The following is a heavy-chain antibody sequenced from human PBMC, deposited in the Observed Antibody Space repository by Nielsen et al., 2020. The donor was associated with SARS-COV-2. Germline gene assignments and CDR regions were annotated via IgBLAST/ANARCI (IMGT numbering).Heavy chain of an antibody. Sequence: GESLKISCAASGFTFSDYYMSWIRQAPGKGLEWVSYISSSGSTIYYADSVKGRFTISRDNAKNSLYLQMNSLRAEDTAVYYCAREQRRAAWEDAFDIWGQGTMVTVSS. D-gene: IGHD6-13*01. CDR2: ISSSGSTI. J-gene: IGHJ3*02. CDR1: GFTFSDYY. V-gene: IGHV3-11*04. CDR3: AREQRRAAWEDAFDI.